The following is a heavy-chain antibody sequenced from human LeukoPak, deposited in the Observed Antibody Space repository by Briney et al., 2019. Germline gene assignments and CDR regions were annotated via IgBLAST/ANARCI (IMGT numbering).Heavy chain of an antibody. CDR1: GGSISSYY. J-gene: IGHJ3*02. V-gene: IGHV4-4*07. D-gene: IGHD3-22*01. CDR2: IYASGST. CDR3: ARCYYDSSGYYDAFDI. Sequence: PSETLSLTCTVSGGSISSYYWSWIRQPAGKGLEWIGRIYASGSTNYNPSLKSRVTMSVDTSKNQFSLKLSSVTAADTAVYYCARCYYDSSGYYDAFDIWGQGTMVTVSS.